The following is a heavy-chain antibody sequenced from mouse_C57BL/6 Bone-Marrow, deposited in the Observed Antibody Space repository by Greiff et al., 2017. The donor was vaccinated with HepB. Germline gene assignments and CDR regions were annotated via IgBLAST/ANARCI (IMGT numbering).Heavy chain of an antibody. CDR3: AKYGGYDY. J-gene: IGHJ2*01. CDR2: ISDGGSYT. D-gene: IGHD2-2*01. V-gene: IGHV5-4*01. CDR1: GFTFSSYA. Sequence: DVQLQEYGGGLVKPGGSLKLSCAASGFTFSSYAMSWVRQTPEKRLEWVATISDGGSYTYYPDNVKGRFTITRDKAKNNLYLQMSHLQSEDTAMYYCAKYGGYDYWGQGTTLTVSS.